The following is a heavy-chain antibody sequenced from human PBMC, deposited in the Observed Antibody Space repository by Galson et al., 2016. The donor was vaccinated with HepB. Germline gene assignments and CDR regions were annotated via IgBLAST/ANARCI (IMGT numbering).Heavy chain of an antibody. J-gene: IGHJ4*02. CDR1: GYMFTGYY. V-gene: IGHV1-2*06. CDR2: INVDTGST. CDR3: ARDVQPDY. Sequence: SVKVSCKASGYMFTGYYMHWIRQTPGQGLEWMGRINVDTGSTDYAQKFQGRFTMTRDKSLTTTYMELRSLRGDDTAVYYCARDVQPDYWGQGTLVTVSS.